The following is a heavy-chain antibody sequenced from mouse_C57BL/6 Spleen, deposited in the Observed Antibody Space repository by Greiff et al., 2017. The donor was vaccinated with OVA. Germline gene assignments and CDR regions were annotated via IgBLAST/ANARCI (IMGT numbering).Heavy chain of an antibody. V-gene: IGHV10-1*01. CDR2: IRSKSNNYAT. J-gene: IGHJ2*01. CDR1: GFSFNTYA. D-gene: IGHD4-1*02. CDR3: VSSTGTGNY. Sequence: EVQLVESGGGLVQPKGSLKLSCAASGFSFNTYAMNWVRQAPGKGLEWVARIRSKSNNYATSYAVSVKDRFTISRDDSESMLYLQMNNFKTEDTAMYYCVSSTGTGNYWGQGTTLTVSS.